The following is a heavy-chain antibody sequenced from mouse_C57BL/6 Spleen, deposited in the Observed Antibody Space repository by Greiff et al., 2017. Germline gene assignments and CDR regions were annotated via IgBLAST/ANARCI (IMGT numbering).Heavy chain of an antibody. D-gene: IGHD4-1*01. CDR1: GYSITSGYY. CDR3: ARVSGTPSYWYFEV. CDR2: ISYDGSN. Sequence: EVKLMESGPGLVKPSQSLSLTCSVTGYSITSGYYWNWIRQFPGNKLEWMGYISYDGSNNYNPSLKNRISITRDTSKNQFFLKLNSVTTEDTATYYFARVSGTPSYWYFEVWGTGTTVTVSS. V-gene: IGHV3-6*01. J-gene: IGHJ1*03.